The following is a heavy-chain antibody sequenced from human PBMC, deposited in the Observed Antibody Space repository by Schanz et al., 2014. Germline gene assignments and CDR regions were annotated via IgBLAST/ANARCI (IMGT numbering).Heavy chain of an antibody. CDR2: VRKKEFSDDTE. V-gene: IGHV3-72*01. J-gene: IGHJ4*02. Sequence: EVQLLESGGGLVQPGGSLRLSWAASGFSFSDNAMDWVRQAAGRGLEWVGRVRKKEFSDDTEEYAASVRGRFTISRDDSKNVVNLQMNGLKTEDTAMYYCVREGSTTPVAGLRSFDWLGRFDYWGQGALVTVSS. CDR1: GFSFSDNA. CDR3: VREGSTTPVAGLRSFDWLGRFDY. D-gene: IGHD3-9*01.